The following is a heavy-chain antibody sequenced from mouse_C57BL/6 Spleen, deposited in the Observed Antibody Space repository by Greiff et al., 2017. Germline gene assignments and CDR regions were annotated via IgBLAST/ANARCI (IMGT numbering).Heavy chain of an antibody. J-gene: IGHJ3*01. D-gene: IGHD1-1*01. CDR2: IDPENGDT. Sequence: VQLQQSGAELVRPGASVKLSCTASGFNIKDDYMHWVKQRPEQGLEWIGWIDPENGDTEYASKFQGKATITADTSSNTAYLQLSSLTSEDTAVYYCTNFYGSSSRFAYWGQGTLVTVSA. V-gene: IGHV14-4*01. CDR3: TNFYGSSSRFAY. CDR1: GFNIKDDY.